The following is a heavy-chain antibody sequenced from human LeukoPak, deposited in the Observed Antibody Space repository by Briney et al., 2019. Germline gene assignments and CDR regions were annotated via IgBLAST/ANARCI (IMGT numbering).Heavy chain of an antibody. J-gene: IGHJ1*01. CDR2: ISAYNGNT. CDR3: ARDPGPNYYDSLYFQH. D-gene: IGHD3-22*01. V-gene: IGHV1-18*01. Sequence: GASVKVSCKASGYTFTSYGISWVRQAPGQGLEWMGWISAYNGNTNYAQKLQGRVTMTTDTSTSTVYMELSSLRSEDTAVYYCARDPGPNYYDSLYFQHWGQGTLVTVSS. CDR1: GYTFTSYG.